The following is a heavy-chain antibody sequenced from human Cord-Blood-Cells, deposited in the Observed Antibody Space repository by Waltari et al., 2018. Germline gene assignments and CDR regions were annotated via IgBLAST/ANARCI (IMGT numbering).Heavy chain of an antibody. CDR2: ISWNRGSI. J-gene: IGHJ4*02. Sequence: EVQLVESGGGLVQPGRSLRLSCAASGFTFDDYAMNLVRQAPGKGLGWVSGISWNRGSIGYADSVRGRFTISRDNAKNSLYRQMDSLRAEDTALYYCAKEIRASYGPEYDYWGQGTLVTVSS. V-gene: IGHV3-9*01. D-gene: IGHD5-18*01. CDR3: AKEIRASYGPEYDY. CDR1: GFTFDDYA.